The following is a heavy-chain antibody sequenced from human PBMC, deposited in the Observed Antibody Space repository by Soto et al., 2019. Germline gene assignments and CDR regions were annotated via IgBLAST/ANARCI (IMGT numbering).Heavy chain of an antibody. CDR3: AHRPLGFATRFAP. V-gene: IGHV1-2*04. CDR2: INPNSGGT. Sequence: ASVKVSCKASGYTFTGYYMHCVRQAPGQGLEWMGWINPNSGGTNYAQKFQGWVTMTRDTSISTAYMELSRLRSDDTAVYYCAHRPLGFATRFAPWGQGTLVTVSS. CDR1: GYTFTGYY. J-gene: IGHJ5*02. D-gene: IGHD2-15*01.